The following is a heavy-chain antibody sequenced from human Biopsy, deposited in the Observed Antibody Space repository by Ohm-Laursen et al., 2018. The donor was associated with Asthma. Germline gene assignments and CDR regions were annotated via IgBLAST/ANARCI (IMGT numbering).Heavy chain of an antibody. CDR3: ARVTRITIFGVGGIQDY. J-gene: IGHJ4*02. CDR1: GGSVSTGSYY. D-gene: IGHD3-3*01. V-gene: IGHV4-61*01. Sequence: SDTLSLTCTVSGGSVSTGSYYWSWIRQPPGKGLEWLGYIYYTGSDNYNPSLKSRVTISVDTSKNQFSLKLSSVTAADTAVYYCARVTRITIFGVGGIQDYWGQGTLVTVSS. CDR2: IYYTGSD.